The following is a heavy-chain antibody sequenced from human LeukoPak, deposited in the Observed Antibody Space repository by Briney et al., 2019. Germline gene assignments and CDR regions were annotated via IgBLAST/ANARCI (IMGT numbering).Heavy chain of an antibody. CDR3: TVHWGYCSSTSCNAFDY. Sequence: GGSLRLSCAASGFTFSSAWMSRVRQAPAMGLEWVGRIKSKTDGGTTDYAAPVKGRFTLSGDDSKNTLYLQMNSLKTEDTAVYYCTVHWGYCSSTSCNAFDYWGQGTLVTVSS. D-gene: IGHD2-2*01. CDR1: GFTFSSAW. J-gene: IGHJ4*02. CDR2: IKSKTDGGTT. V-gene: IGHV3-15*01.